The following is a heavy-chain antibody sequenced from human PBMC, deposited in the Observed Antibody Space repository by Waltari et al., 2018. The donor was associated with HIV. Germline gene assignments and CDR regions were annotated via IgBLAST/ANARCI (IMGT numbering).Heavy chain of an antibody. CDR2: IFYSGST. Sequence: QLQLKESGPGLVKPSETLPLTCTVSGGSISSYSNCWGWIRQPPGKGLEWIGSIFYSGSTYYNPSIKSRVTISVDTSKNQFSLKLSSVTAADTAVYYCARHVGSFYRSSSDLGFDYWGQGTLVTVSS. V-gene: IGHV4-39*01. CDR1: GGSISSYSNC. J-gene: IGHJ4*02. CDR3: ARHVGSFYRSSSDLGFDY. D-gene: IGHD6-6*01.